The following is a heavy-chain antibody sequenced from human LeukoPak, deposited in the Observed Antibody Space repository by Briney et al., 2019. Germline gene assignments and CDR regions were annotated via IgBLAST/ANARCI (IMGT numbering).Heavy chain of an antibody. Sequence: PGGSLRLSCAASGFTFSRYSMSWVRQAPGKGLEWVSSITGTSSYIYYADSVKGRFTISRDNAYNSLYLQMNILRAEDAAVYYCARGVFYGSDNWGQGTLVTVSS. J-gene: IGHJ4*02. CDR2: ITGTSSYI. CDR1: GFTFSRYS. V-gene: IGHV3-21*01. D-gene: IGHD3-10*01. CDR3: ARGVFYGSDN.